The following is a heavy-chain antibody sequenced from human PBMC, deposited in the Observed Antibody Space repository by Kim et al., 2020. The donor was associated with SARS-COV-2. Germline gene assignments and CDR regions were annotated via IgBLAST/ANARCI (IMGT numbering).Heavy chain of an antibody. D-gene: IGHD2-15*01. CDR3: ARGISVVVAATRYYYYGMDV. J-gene: IGHJ6*02. Sequence: RFTIARDNAKNSLYLQMNSLRAEDTAVYYCARGISVVVAATRYYYYGMDVWGQGTTVTVSS. V-gene: IGHV3-11*01.